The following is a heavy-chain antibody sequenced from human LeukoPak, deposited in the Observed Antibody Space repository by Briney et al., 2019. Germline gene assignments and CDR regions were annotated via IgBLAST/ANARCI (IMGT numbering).Heavy chain of an antibody. V-gene: IGHV4-59*12. CDR1: GGSISSYY. CDR2: IYYSGST. D-gene: IGHD3-10*01. CDR3: ARDLFYYGSGSYYFDY. Sequence: PSETLSLTCTVSGGSISSYYWSWIRQPPGKGLEWIGYIYYSGSTNYNPSLKSRVTMSVDTSKNQFSLKLSSVTAADTAVYYCARDLFYYGSGSYYFDYWGQGTLVTVSS. J-gene: IGHJ4*02.